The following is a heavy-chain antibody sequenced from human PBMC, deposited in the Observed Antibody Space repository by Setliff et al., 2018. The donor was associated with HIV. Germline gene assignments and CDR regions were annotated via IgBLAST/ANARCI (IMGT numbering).Heavy chain of an antibody. V-gene: IGHV4-4*09. D-gene: IGHD1-26*01. Sequence: SETLSLTCTISGDSTTSSHWSWIRQPPGKGLEWIGYIHISGATSYNPSLKRRVTISLDMSKNQFSLKLTSVTAADAAMYYCARYSGTFTRYFDPWGPGTLVTVSS. CDR3: ARYSGTFTRYFDP. J-gene: IGHJ5*02. CDR2: IHISGAT. CDR1: GDSTTSSH.